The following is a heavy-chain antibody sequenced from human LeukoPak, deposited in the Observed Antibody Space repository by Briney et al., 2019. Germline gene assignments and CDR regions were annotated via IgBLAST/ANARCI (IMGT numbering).Heavy chain of an antibody. CDR2: IFGSGTT. CDR3: ARHRSGSSWFAP. CDR1: GGSINSHY. J-gene: IGHJ5*02. V-gene: IGHV4-59*08. D-gene: IGHD6-19*01. Sequence: NPSETLSLTCTVSGGSINSHYWSWIRQPPGKGLEWIGYIFGSGTTNYNPSLKSRVTISVDTSKSQFSLRLSSLTAADTAVYYCARHRSGSSWFAPWGQGTLVTVSS.